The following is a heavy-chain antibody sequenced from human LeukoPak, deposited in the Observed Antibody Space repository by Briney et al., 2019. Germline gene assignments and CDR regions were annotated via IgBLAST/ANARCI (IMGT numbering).Heavy chain of an antibody. J-gene: IGHJ3*02. D-gene: IGHD3-10*01. CDR3: AKDQRLLLWFGEAFDI. V-gene: IGHV3-30*02. Sequence: PGGSLRLSCAASGFTFSRHGMHWVRPAPGKGLEWVAFMRYDGSNKYYADSVKGRFTISRDNSKNTLYLQMNSLRAEDTAVYYCAKDQRLLLWFGEAFDIWGQGTMVTVSS. CDR1: GFTFSRHG. CDR2: MRYDGSNK.